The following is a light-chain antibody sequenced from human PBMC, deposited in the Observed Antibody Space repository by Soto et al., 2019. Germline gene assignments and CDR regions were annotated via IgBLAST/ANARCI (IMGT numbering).Light chain of an antibody. CDR3: QQYGSSPYT. J-gene: IGKJ2*01. CDR1: QSVSSSS. CDR2: GAS. Sequence: EIVLTQSPGTLSLSPGERATLSCRASQSVSSSSLAWYQQKPGQAPRLLIYGASSRATGIPDRSSGSGSGTDFTLTISRLEPEDFAVFYCQQYGSSPYTFGQGTKLEIK. V-gene: IGKV3-20*01.